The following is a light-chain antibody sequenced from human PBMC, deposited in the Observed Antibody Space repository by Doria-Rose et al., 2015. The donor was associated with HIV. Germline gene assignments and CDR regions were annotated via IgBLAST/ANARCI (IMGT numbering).Light chain of an antibody. V-gene: IGLV3-21*04. CDR3: QVWDYSTDLV. J-gene: IGLJ2*01. CDR2: YDS. CDR1: NIGSKN. Sequence: NNIGSKNVQWYQQKPGQAPVLVMFYDSDRPAGIPERFSGSTSGNTATLTISRVEAGDEADYYCQVWDYSTDLVFGGGTKLTVL.